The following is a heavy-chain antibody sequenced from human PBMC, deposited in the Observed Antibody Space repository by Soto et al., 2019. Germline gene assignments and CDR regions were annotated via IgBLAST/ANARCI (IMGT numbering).Heavy chain of an antibody. CDR1: GFNFNNYA. J-gene: IGHJ6*02. CDR2: IRDSATNT. Sequence: GGSLRLSCAASGFNFNNYAMNWVRQSPGKGLEWVSTIRDSATNTFFADSVKGRFTISRDNAKNSLYPQMNSLRAEDTAVYYCARFYYDSSGYLPSPYYYYYGMDVWGQGTTVTVSS. CDR3: ARFYYDSSGYLPSPYYYYYGMDV. V-gene: IGHV3-23*01. D-gene: IGHD3-22*01.